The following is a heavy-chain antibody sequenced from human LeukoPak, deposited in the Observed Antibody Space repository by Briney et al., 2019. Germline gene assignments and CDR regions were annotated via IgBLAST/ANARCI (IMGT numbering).Heavy chain of an antibody. CDR3: ARDWARGYSSSWYYFDY. J-gene: IGHJ4*02. D-gene: IGHD6-13*01. Sequence: GGSLRLSCAASGFTFSSYEMNWVRQAPGKGLEWVSYISSSGSTIYYADSVKGRFTISRDSAKNSLYLQMNSLRAEDTAVYYCARDWARGYSSSWYYFDYWGQGTLVTVSS. CDR2: ISSSGSTI. CDR1: GFTFSSYE. V-gene: IGHV3-48*03.